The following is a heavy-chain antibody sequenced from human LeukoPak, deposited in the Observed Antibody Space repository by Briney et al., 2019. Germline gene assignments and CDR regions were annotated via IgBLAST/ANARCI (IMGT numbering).Heavy chain of an antibody. CDR3: ARHSRSVDYGSGSYTWDY. CDR1: GGSISSIIYY. Sequence: PSETLSLTCTVSGGSISSIIYYWGWIRQPPGKGLEWIGTIYYSGSTYSNVPLKSRVTISVDTSRNQFSLKLSSVTAADTAVYYCARHSRSVDYGSGSYTWDYWGQGTLGTVSS. D-gene: IGHD3-10*01. V-gene: IGHV4-39*01. CDR2: IYYSGST. J-gene: IGHJ4*02.